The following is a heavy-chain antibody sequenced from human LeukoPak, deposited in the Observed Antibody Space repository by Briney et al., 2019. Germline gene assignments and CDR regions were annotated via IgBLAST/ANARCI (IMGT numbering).Heavy chain of an antibody. J-gene: IGHJ4*02. CDR1: GGSISSSSYY. CDR2: IYYSGST. Sequence: SETLSLTCTVSGGSISSSSYYWGWIRQPPGKGLEWIGSIYYSGSTYYNPSLKSRVTISVDTSKNQFSLKLSSVTAADTAVYYCGGGELEGGYFDYWGQGTLVTVSS. CDR3: GGGELEGGYFDY. D-gene: IGHD1-26*01. V-gene: IGHV4-39*01.